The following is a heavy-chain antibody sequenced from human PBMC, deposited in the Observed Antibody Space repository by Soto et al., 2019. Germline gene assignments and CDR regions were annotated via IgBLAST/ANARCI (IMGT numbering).Heavy chain of an antibody. J-gene: IGHJ4*02. CDR1: GFTFSSYA. CDR3: AREATRWLQSSPPDY. D-gene: IGHD5-12*01. CDR2: ISYDGSNK. Sequence: QVQLVESGGGVVQPGRSLRLSCAASGFTFSSYAMHWVRQAPGKGLEWVAVISYDGSNKYYADSVKGRFTISRDNSKNTLYLQMNSLRAEDTAVYYCAREATRWLQSSPPDYWGQGTLVTVSS. V-gene: IGHV3-30-3*01.